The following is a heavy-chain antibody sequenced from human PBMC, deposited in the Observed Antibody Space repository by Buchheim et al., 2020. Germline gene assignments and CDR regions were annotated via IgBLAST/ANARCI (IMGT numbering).Heavy chain of an antibody. Sequence: EVQLLESGGDLVQPGGSLRLSCAASGFTLSNYAMSWVRQAPGKGLEWVSSISSAGDKTYYIDSVKDRFTISRDNSRHTLVLQMSSLRAEDTALYYCATHYGSRIDSYFDYWGLGTL. D-gene: IGHD3-10*01. V-gene: IGHV3-23*02. CDR1: GFTLSNYA. CDR3: ATHYGSRIDSYFDY. CDR2: ISSAGDKT. J-gene: IGHJ4*02.